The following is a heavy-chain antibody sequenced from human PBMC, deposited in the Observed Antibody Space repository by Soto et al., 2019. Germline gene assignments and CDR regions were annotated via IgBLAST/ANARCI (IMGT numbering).Heavy chain of an antibody. CDR1: GFTFNYYW. Sequence: PGGSLRLSCAASGFTFNYYWMHWVRQAPGQGLVWVAHIQNDGSRTTYADSVKGRFTISRDTSKNTLYLQMNSLRAEDTAVYYCANIVYDYYYGMDVWGQGTTVTVSS. D-gene: IGHD3-16*02. V-gene: IGHV3-74*01. CDR3: ANIVYDYYYGMDV. J-gene: IGHJ6*02. CDR2: IQNDGSRT.